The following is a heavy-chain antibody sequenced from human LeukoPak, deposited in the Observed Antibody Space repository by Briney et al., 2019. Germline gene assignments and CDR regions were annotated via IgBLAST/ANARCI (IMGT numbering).Heavy chain of an antibody. Sequence: PGGSLRLSCTASGFTFSNYAMSWVRQAPGKGLNWVSFISGSGGSTSYADSVKGRFTISRDNSKNTLFLQMNSLRAEDTAIYYCAKASMLPAVPKIHFDYWGQGILVTVSS. V-gene: IGHV3-23*01. D-gene: IGHD3-10*01. CDR2: ISGSGGST. CDR1: GFTFSNYA. CDR3: AKASMLPAVPKIHFDY. J-gene: IGHJ4*02.